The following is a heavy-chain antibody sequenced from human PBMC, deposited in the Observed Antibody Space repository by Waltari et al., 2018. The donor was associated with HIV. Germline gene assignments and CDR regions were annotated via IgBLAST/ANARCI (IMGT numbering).Heavy chain of an antibody. CDR3: AKDLWDLTVIRGAFWFDP. CDR2: ISSKGITA. D-gene: IGHD1-20*01. V-gene: IGHV3-23*01. CDR1: GFAFSNYA. J-gene: IGHJ5*02. Sequence: EVRLFESGGVLVQPGGSLRLSCAASGFAFSNYAMTWVRQAPGKGLQWVSTISSKGITAYHADSVKGRFTISRDNSKNTLALQMKSLRVEDTALYFCAKDLWDLTVIRGAFWFDPWGQGTLVTVSS.